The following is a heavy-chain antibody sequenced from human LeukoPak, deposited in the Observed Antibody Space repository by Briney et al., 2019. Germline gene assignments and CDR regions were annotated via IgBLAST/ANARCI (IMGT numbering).Heavy chain of an antibody. Sequence: PGGSLRLSCAASGFTFSSYEMNWVRQPPGKGLEWIGEVHLSGASNYNPSLKSRVSMSIDKSRNQLSLELTSVTAADTAIYYCARESGAFSPFGFWGQGTLVTVSS. CDR1: GFTFSSYEM. D-gene: IGHD1-26*01. CDR3: ARESGAFSPFGF. CDR2: VHLSGAS. V-gene: IGHV4-4*02. J-gene: IGHJ4*02.